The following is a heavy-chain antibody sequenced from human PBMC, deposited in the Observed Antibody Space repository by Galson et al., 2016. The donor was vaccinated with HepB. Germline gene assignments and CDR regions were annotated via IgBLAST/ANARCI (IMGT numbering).Heavy chain of an antibody. CDR3: ARAEMTAVTRFEH. J-gene: IGHJ4*02. CDR2: IRGSGGTT. Sequence: LRLSCAASGISFSSYAMSWVRQAPGKGLEWVSAIRGSGGTTYYADSVKGRFTISRDNSKNTLYLQMNSLRVEDTAIYYCARAEMTAVTRFEHWGQGTLVTVSP. D-gene: IGHD4-17*01. V-gene: IGHV3-23*01. CDR1: GISFSSYA.